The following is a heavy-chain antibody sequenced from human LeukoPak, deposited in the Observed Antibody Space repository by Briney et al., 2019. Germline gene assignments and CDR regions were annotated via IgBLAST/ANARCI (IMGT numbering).Heavy chain of an antibody. V-gene: IGHV4-39*07. CDR1: GGSISSSSYY. J-gene: IGHJ4*02. Sequence: SETLSLTCTVSGGSISSSSYYWGWIRQPPGKGLEWIGSIYYSGSTYYNPSLKSRVTISVDTSKNQFSLKLSSVTAADTAVYYCARERIVGATTFEYYFDYWGQGTLVTVSS. CDR2: IYYSGST. CDR3: ARERIVGATTFEYYFDY. D-gene: IGHD1-26*01.